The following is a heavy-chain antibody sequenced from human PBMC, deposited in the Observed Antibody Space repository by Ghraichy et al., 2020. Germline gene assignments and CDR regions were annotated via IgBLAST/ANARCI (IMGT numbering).Heavy chain of an antibody. CDR3: ARGMATGNKNWFDP. Sequence: SETLSLTCTVSGGSISSYYWSWIRQPPGKGLEWIGYIYYSGSTNYNPSLKSRVTISVDTSKNQFSLKLSSVTAADTAVYYCARGMATGNKNWFDPWGQGTLVTVSS. CDR2: IYYSGST. V-gene: IGHV4-59*01. CDR1: GGSISSYY. D-gene: IGHD5-24*01. J-gene: IGHJ5*02.